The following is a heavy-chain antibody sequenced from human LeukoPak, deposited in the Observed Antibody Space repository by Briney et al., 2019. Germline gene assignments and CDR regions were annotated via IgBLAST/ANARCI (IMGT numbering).Heavy chain of an antibody. Sequence: PGGSLRLSCAASGFIFSNYGMHWVRQAPGKGLEWVAFIRYDGSNKYYADSVKGRFTISRDNSKNTLYLQMNSLRAEDTAVYYCAKDICGGNCYSHGGYWGQGTLVIVSS. J-gene: IGHJ4*02. CDR3: AKDICGGNCYSHGGY. D-gene: IGHD2-21*01. CDR1: GFIFSNYG. CDR2: IRYDGSNK. V-gene: IGHV3-30*02.